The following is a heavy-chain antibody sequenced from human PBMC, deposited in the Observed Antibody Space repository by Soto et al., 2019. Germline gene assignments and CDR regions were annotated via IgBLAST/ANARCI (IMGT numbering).Heavy chain of an antibody. CDR1: GFTFSTYW. V-gene: IGHV3-7*01. D-gene: IGHD3-22*01. CDR2: IKQDGSEK. CDR3: ARAYYYDSSGFSPGGY. J-gene: IGHJ4*02. Sequence: EVQLVESGGGLVQPGGSLRLSCSASGFTFSTYWMSWVRQAPGKGLEWVANIKQDGSEKYYVDFVRGRFTISRDTAKNSLYLQMNSLRAEDTAVYYCARAYYYDSSGFSPGGYWGQGTLVTVSS.